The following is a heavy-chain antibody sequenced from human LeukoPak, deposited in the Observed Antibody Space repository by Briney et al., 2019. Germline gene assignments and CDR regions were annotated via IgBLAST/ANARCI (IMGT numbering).Heavy chain of an antibody. CDR1: GDSISSSNW. CDR2: IYYSGST. V-gene: IGHV4-4*02. D-gene: IGHD3-22*01. CDR3: ARDVDFYDSSGYIDY. Sequence: PSGTLSLTCAVSGDSISSSNWWSWVRQPPGKGLEWIGSIYYSGSTYYNPSLKSRVTISVDTSKNQFSLKLRSVTAADTAVYYCARDVDFYDSSGYIDYWGQGTLVTVSS. J-gene: IGHJ4*02.